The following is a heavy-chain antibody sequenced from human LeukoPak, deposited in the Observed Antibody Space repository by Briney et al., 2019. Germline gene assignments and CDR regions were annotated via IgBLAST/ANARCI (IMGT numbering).Heavy chain of an antibody. CDR1: GFTFSSYT. J-gene: IGHJ4*02. CDR3: VRSAFHAGSGNYYDY. D-gene: IGHD3-22*01. CDR2: ITTGDGNT. Sequence: GGSLRLSCTASGFTFSSYTMTWVRQAPGKGLKWVSTITTGDGNTYYADSVKGRFTISRDNAENTLYLQMNSLRVEDTAVYYCVRSAFHAGSGNYYDYWGQGTLVTVSS. V-gene: IGHV3-23*01.